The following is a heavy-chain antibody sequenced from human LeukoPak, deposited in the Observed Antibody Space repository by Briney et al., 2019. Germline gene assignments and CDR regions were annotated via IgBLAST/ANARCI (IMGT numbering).Heavy chain of an antibody. CDR2: IKRKSDGETT. J-gene: IGHJ6*02. CDR1: GFSFNNAW. V-gene: IGHV3-15*01. CDR3: TRDDPDGMDV. Sequence: GGSLRLSCAASGFSFNNAWMSLVRQAPGKGLEWVGRIKRKSDGETTDYAAPVKGRFTISRDDLKNTLYLQMESLKSEDTAVYYCTRDDPDGMDVWGQGTTVIVSS.